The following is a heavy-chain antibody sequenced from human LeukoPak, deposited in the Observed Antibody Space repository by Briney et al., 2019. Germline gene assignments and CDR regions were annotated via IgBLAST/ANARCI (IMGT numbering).Heavy chain of an antibody. CDR2: IIPILGIA. CDR3: ARARPMADSGSGSYPYYFDY. J-gene: IGHJ4*02. Sequence: WASVKVSCKASGGTFSSYAISWVRQAPGQGLEWMGGIIPILGIANYAQKFQGRVTITADKSTSTAYMELSSLRSEDTAVYYCARARPMADSGSGSYPYYFDYWGQGILVTVSS. V-gene: IGHV1-69*10. D-gene: IGHD3-10*01. CDR1: GGTFSSYA.